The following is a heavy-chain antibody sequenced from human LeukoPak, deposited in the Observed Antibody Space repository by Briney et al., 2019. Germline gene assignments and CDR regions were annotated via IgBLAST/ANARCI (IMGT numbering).Heavy chain of an antibody. CDR1: GYTFTSYA. Sequence: ASVKVSCKASGYTFTSYAMHWVRQAPGQRLEWMGWINTGNGNTKYSQKFQGRVTITRDTSASTAYMDLSSPRSEDTAVYYCARDVSDSYGSPVWGQGTRVTVSS. D-gene: IGHD5-18*01. CDR2: INTGNGNT. CDR3: ARDVSDSYGSPV. J-gene: IGHJ3*01. V-gene: IGHV1-3*04.